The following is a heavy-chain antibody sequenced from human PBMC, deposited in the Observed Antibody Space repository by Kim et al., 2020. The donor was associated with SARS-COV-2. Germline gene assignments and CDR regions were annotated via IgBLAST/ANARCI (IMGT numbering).Heavy chain of an antibody. CDR2: MNPNSGNT. J-gene: IGHJ6*02. CDR3: ARGAPYSSSWDYYYYGMDV. D-gene: IGHD6-13*01. V-gene: IGHV1-8*01. Sequence: ASVKVSCKASGYTFTSYDINWVRQATGQGLEWMGWMNPNSGNTGYAQKFQGRVTMTRNTSISTAYMELSSLRSEDTAVYYCARGAPYSSSWDYYYYGMDVWGQGTTVTVSS. CDR1: GYTFTSYD.